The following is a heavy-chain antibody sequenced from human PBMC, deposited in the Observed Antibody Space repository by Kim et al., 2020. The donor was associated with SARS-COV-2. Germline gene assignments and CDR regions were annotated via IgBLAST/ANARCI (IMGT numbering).Heavy chain of an antibody. CDR1: GYTFTSYA. CDR2: INTNTGNP. Sequence: ASVKVSCKASGYTFTSYAMNWVRQAPGQGLEWMGWINTNTGNPTYAQGFTGRFVFSLDTSVSTAYLQISSLKAEDTAVYYCARGGSYDILTGYYISWPYYYYYGMDVWGQGTTVTVSS. J-gene: IGHJ6*02. D-gene: IGHD3-9*01. V-gene: IGHV7-4-1*02. CDR3: ARGGSYDILTGYYISWPYYYYYGMDV.